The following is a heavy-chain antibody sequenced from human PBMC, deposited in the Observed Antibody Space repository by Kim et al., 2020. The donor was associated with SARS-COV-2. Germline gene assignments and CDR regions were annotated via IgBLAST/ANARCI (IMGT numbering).Heavy chain of an antibody. CDR1: GFTFSSYS. CDR2: ISSSSSYI. D-gene: IGHD2-2*01. Sequence: GGSLRLSCAASGFTFSSYSMNWVRQAPGKGLEWVSSISSSSSYIYYADSVKGRFTISRDNAKNSLYLQMNSLRAEDTAVYYCARDLPRSPYQLPYYYYGMDVWGQGTTVTVSS. CDR3: ARDLPRSPYQLPYYYYGMDV. J-gene: IGHJ6*02. V-gene: IGHV3-21*01.